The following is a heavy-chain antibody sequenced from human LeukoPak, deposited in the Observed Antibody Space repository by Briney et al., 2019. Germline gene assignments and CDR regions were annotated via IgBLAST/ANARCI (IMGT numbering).Heavy chain of an antibody. Sequence: SQTLSLTCTVSGGSISSGSYYWSWIRQPAGKGLEWIGRIYTSGSTNYNPSLKSRVTISVDTSKNQFSLKRSSVTAADTAVYYCARGGTGYSSGWYGAYFDYWGQGTLVTVSS. CDR3: ARGGTGYSSGWYGAYFDY. V-gene: IGHV4-61*02. J-gene: IGHJ4*02. CDR1: GGSISSGSYY. CDR2: IYTSGST. D-gene: IGHD6-19*01.